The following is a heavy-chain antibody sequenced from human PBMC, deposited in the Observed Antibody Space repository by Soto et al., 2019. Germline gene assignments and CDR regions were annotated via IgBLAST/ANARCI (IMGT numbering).Heavy chain of an antibody. V-gene: IGHV3-74*01. Sequence: EVQLVESGGGLVQPGGSLRLSCAASGFTFSNYWMDWVRQAPGKGLVWVSRIKRDGSSISYADSVKGRVTISRDNAKNTLYLQMNSLRAEDTAGYYCARDGGRGGDLDYLGQGALVTVPS. J-gene: IGHJ4*02. CDR3: ARDGGRGGDLDY. CDR1: GFTFSNYW. D-gene: IGHD2-21*02. CDR2: IKRDGSSI.